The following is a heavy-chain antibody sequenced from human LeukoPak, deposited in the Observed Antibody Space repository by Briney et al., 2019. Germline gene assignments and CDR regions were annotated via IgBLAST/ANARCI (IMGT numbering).Heavy chain of an antibody. CDR2: IYGNGST. CDR3: ARVGEWLFDIDV. CDR1: GDPISDYC. V-gene: IGHV4-4*07. D-gene: IGHD3-16*01. Sequence: SETLSLTCAVSGDPISDYCWTWIRQPAGKGLEWIGRIYGNGSTNYNPSLKSRVAMSIDTSKMQFSLKLRSVTAADTAVYYCARVGEWLFDIDVWGKGTTVIVSS. J-gene: IGHJ6*03.